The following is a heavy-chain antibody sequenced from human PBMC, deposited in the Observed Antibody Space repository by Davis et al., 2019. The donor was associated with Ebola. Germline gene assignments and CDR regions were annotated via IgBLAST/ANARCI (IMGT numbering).Heavy chain of an antibody. J-gene: IGHJ4*02. D-gene: IGHD6-13*01. CDR3: ARAILTGSSSRYGYVDY. Sequence: SETLSLTCTVSGGSISNYYWSWIRQPPGKGLEWIGYVFYTGSTNYQPSLRSRVTMSVEESKNQFSLKLDSVTAADTAMYYCARAILTGSSSRYGYVDYWGKGTRVNVSS. V-gene: IGHV4-59*01. CDR2: VFYTGST. CDR1: GGSISNYY.